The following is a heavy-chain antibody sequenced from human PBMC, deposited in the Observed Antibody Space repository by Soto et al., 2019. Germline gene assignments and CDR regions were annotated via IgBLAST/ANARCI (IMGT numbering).Heavy chain of an antibody. V-gene: IGHV2-5*02. CDR2: IYWDNDK. CDR1: GLSLSTPGVG. J-gene: IGHJ5*02. D-gene: IGHD1-7*01. Sequence: QITLKESGPALMEPTQNLTLTCSFSGLSLSTPGVGVGWLRQAPGKAHECLAIIYWDNDKRYNPSLKTRLTITKDTSKNQVVLTMTYMEPVDTAIYYCAHRVTYSTNYIVGWFDPWGQGTLVTVS. CDR3: AHRVTYSTNYIVGWFDP.